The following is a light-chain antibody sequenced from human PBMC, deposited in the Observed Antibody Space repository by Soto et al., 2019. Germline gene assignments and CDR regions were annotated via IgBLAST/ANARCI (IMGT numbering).Light chain of an antibody. V-gene: IGLV2-8*01. CDR1: SSDVGGYNY. CDR2: EVS. J-gene: IGLJ3*02. CDR3: SSYAGSDIWV. Sequence: QSVLTQPPSASGSPGQSVTISCTGTSSDVGGYNYVSWYRQYPGKAPKLMIYEVSKRPSGVPDRFSGSKSGKTASLTVSGLQAEDEADYYCSSYAGSDIWVFGGGTKLTVL.